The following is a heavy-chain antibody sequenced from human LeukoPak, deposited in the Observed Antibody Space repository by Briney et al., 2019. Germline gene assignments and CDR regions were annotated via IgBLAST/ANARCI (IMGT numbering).Heavy chain of an antibody. J-gene: IGHJ5*02. CDR2: IYYSGST. V-gene: IGHV4-59*01. Sequence: SETLSLTXTVSGGSISSYYWSWIRQPPGKGLEWIGYIYYSGSTNYNPSLKSRVTISVDTSKNQFSLKLSSVTAADTAVYYCARTTLYDFWSGFFSRFDPWGQGTLVTVSS. CDR1: GGSISSYY. CDR3: ARTTLYDFWSGFFSRFDP. D-gene: IGHD3-3*01.